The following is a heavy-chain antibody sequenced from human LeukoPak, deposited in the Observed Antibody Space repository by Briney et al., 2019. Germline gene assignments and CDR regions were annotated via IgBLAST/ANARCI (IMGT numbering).Heavy chain of an antibody. CDR1: GYTFTSYG. J-gene: IGHJ4*02. V-gene: IGHV1-18*01. CDR3: AREGLWFGELFPAVYFDY. CDR2: ISAYNGNT. Sequence: GASVKVSCKASGYTFTSYGISWVRQAPGQGLEWMGWISAYNGNTNYAQKLQGRVTMTTDTSTSTAYMELRSLRSDDTAVYYCAREGLWFGELFPAVYFDYWGQGTLVTVSS. D-gene: IGHD3-10*01.